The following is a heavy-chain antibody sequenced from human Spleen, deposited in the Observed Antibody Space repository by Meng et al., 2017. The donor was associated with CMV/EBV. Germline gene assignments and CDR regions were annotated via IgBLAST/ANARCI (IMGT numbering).Heavy chain of an antibody. J-gene: IGHJ4*02. Sequence: GITLSTARMKRGGEDEGKGKERVGRIKRKREGGKEEEEARGKGRNTITREESKNTLFLQMNSLKTEDTAVYYCTTQNAEWVRLLAYWGQGTLVTVSS. CDR1: GITLSTAR. V-gene: IGHV3-15*01. CDR2: IKRKREGGKE. D-gene: IGHD5-12*01. CDR3: TTQNAEWVRLLAY.